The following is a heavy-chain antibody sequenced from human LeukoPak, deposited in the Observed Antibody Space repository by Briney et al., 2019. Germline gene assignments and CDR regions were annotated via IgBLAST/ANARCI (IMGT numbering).Heavy chain of an antibody. CDR3: ARGYWSSTSCYWGTEDAFDI. J-gene: IGHJ3*02. D-gene: IGHD2-2*01. Sequence: GGSLRLSCAASGFTFNSFTMNWVRQAPGKGLEWVSSITSTSSSTYYADTVKGRFIISRDNAKNSLYLQMNSLRAEDTAVYYCARGYWSSTSCYWGTEDAFDIWGQGTMVTVSS. V-gene: IGHV3-21*06. CDR1: GFTFNSFT. CDR2: ITSTSSST.